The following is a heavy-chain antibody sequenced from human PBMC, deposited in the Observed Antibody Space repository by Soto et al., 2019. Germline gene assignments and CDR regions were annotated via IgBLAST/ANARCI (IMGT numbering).Heavy chain of an antibody. Sequence: QVQLVQSGAEVKKPGASVKVSCKASGYTFTSYGISWVRQAPGQGLEWVGWISAYNGNTNYAQKLQGRVTMTTDTSTSTAYMELRSLRSDDTAVYYCARDKGYCGGDCYSYYFDYWGQGTLVTVSS. J-gene: IGHJ4*02. CDR2: ISAYNGNT. D-gene: IGHD2-21*02. CDR3: ARDKGYCGGDCYSYYFDY. CDR1: GYTFTSYG. V-gene: IGHV1-18*01.